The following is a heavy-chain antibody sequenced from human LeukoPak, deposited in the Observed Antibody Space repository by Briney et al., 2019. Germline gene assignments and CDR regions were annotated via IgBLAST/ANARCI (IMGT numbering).Heavy chain of an antibody. J-gene: IGHJ4*02. V-gene: IGHV3-21*01. Sequence: GGPLRLSCAASGFTFSSYSMNWVRQAPGEGLEWVSSISSSSSYIYYADSVKGRFTISRDNAKNSLYLQMNSLRAEDTAVYYCARDLVEYQPLIGYWGQGTLVTVSS. CDR3: ARDLVEYQPLIGY. D-gene: IGHD2-2*01. CDR1: GFTFSSYS. CDR2: ISSSSSYI.